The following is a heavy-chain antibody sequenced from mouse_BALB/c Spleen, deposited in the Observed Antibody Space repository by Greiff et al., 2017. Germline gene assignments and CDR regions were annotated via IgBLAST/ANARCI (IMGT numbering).Heavy chain of an antibody. D-gene: IGHD2-3*01. CDR3: ARHDAYLFGY. V-gene: IGHV5-12-2*01. J-gene: IGHJ3*02. CDR1: GFTFSNYT. CDR2: ISNGGGST. Sequence: EVKLVESGGGLVQPGGSLKLSCAASGFTFSNYTMSWVRQTPEKRLEWVAYISNGGGSTYYPDTVKGRFTISRDNAKNTLYLQMSSLKSEDTAMYYCARHDAYLFGYWGQGTLVTVSA.